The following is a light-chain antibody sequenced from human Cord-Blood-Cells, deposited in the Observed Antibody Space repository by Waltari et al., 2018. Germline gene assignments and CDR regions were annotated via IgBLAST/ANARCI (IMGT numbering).Light chain of an antibody. Sequence: DIQMTQSPSSLSASVGDRVTITCQASQDISNYLNWYQQKPGKAPKLLIYDASNLETRAPSRFSGSGSGTDFTFTISRLQPEDIATYYCQQYDNLPLGFGPGTKVDIK. J-gene: IGKJ3*01. V-gene: IGKV1-33*01. CDR3: QQYDNLPLG. CDR1: QDISNY. CDR2: DAS.